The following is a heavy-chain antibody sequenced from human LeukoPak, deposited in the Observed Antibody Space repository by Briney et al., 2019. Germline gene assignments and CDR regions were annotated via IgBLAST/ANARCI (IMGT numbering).Heavy chain of an antibody. Sequence: SETLSLTCTVSGGSISSYYWSWIRQPPGKGLEWIGYIYYSGSTNYNPSLKSRVAISVDTSKNQFSLKLSSVTAADTPVYYCARGDPRGRIAAAGTREFDIWGQGTMVTVSS. V-gene: IGHV4-59*01. J-gene: IGHJ3*02. D-gene: IGHD6-13*01. CDR2: IYYSGST. CDR3: ARGDPRGRIAAAGTREFDI. CDR1: GGSISSYY.